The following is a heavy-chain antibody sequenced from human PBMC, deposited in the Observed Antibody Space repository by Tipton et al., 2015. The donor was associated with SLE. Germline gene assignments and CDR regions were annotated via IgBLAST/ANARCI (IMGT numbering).Heavy chain of an antibody. V-gene: IGHV4-38-2*02. CDR1: GFSISSGYY. Sequence: TLSLTCTVSGFSISSGYYWGWIRQPPGKGLEWIGAIYHSGTTYYRSSLKSRVTISVDTSKNQFSLNLRSLTAADTAVYYCARVHAAGDYDGSGFSNWGQGTLVTVSS. J-gene: IGHJ4*02. CDR2: IYHSGTT. D-gene: IGHD3-22*01. CDR3: ARVHAAGDYDGSGFSN.